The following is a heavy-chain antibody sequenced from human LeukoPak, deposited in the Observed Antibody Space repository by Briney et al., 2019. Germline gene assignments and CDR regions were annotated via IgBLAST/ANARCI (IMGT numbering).Heavy chain of an antibody. J-gene: IGHJ4*02. CDR3: ARDSSSLSY. Sequence: GGSLRLSCAASGFTFSSYWMHGVRQDPGKGLVWVSRINNDGSSTSYADFVKGRFTVTRDNAKNTLYLQMNSLRAEDTAVYYCARDSSSLSYWGQGTLVTVSS. V-gene: IGHV3-74*01. CDR2: INNDGSST. D-gene: IGHD2-2*01. CDR1: GFTFSSYW.